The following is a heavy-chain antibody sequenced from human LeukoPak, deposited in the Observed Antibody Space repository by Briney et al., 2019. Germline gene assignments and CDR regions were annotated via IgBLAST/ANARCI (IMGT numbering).Heavy chain of an antibody. CDR1: ESTFDDYA. CDR3: AKDVFGVGMVRGVKKLYYMDV. D-gene: IGHD3-10*01. Sequence: GRSLRLSCAASESTFDDYAMHWVRQAPGEGLEWVSGITWNSGSIGYADSVKGRFTISRDNAKNSLYLQMNSLRAEDTALYYCAKDVFGVGMVRGVKKLYYMDVWGKGTTVTISS. J-gene: IGHJ6*03. CDR2: ITWNSGSI. V-gene: IGHV3-9*01.